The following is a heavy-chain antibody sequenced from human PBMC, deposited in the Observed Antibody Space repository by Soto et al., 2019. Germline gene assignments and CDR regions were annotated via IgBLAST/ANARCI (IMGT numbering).Heavy chain of an antibody. CDR2: IYPSDSDT. CDR3: ARPANTVADHFDL. Sequence: GESLKISCQVSGYTFTIYWIGWVRQMPGKGLEWMGIIYPSDSDTRYSPSFQGQVTISADQSINTAYLQWDSLKASDTAIYYCARPANTVADHFDLWGQGTPITVSS. V-gene: IGHV5-51*01. D-gene: IGHD4-17*01. J-gene: IGHJ4*02. CDR1: GYTFTIYW.